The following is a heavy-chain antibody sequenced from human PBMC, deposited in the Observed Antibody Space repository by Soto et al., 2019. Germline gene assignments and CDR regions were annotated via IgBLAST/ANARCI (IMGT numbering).Heavy chain of an antibody. J-gene: IGHJ6*02. CDR1: GYTFTSYY. CDR3: ARDFFNDFWSGYQTKYYYYGMDV. Sequence: GASVKVSCKASGYTFTSYYMHWVRQAPGQGLEWMGIINPSGGSTSYAQKLQGRVTMTRDTSTSTVYMELSSLRSEDTAVYYCARDFFNDFWSGYQTKYYYYGMDVWGQGTTVTVSS. V-gene: IGHV1-46*01. CDR2: INPSGGST. D-gene: IGHD3-3*01.